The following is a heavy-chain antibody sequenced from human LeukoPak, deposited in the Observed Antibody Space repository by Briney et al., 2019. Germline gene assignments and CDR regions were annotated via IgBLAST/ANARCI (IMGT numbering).Heavy chain of an antibody. CDR2: IRYDGSNK. J-gene: IGHJ4*02. Sequence: GRSLRLSCAASGFTFSSYGMHWVRQAPGKGLEWVAFIRYDGSNKYYADSVKGRFTISRDNSKNTLYLQMNSLRAEDTAVCYCAKDPEQYDTLFFDYWGQGTLVTVSS. V-gene: IGHV3-30*02. CDR1: GFTFSSYG. D-gene: IGHD1-14*01. CDR3: AKDPEQYDTLFFDY.